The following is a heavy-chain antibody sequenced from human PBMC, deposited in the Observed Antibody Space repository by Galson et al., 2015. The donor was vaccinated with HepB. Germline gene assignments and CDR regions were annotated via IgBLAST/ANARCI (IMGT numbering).Heavy chain of an antibody. CDR2: IRSKANSYAT. J-gene: IGHJ4*02. D-gene: IGHD3-9*01. Sequence: SLRLSCAASGFTFSGSAMHWVRQASGKGLEWVGRIRSKANSYATAYAASVKGRFTISRDDSKNTAYLQMNSLKTEDTAVYYCTRQDYDILTLGYDYWGQGTLVTVSS. CDR3: TRQDYDILTLGYDY. CDR1: GFTFSGSA. V-gene: IGHV3-73*01.